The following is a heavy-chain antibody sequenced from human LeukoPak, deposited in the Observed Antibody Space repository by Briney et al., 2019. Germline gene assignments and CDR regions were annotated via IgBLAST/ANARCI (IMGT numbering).Heavy chain of an antibody. J-gene: IGHJ4*02. CDR1: GFTFDDYA. CDR3: AKGFTTVVTTEFDY. CDR2: FDWNSGII. V-gene: IGHV3-9*01. Sequence: GGSLRLSCAASGFTFDDYAMHWVRQAPGKGLGWVSGFDWNSGIIGYADSVKGRFTISRDNAKNSLYLQMNSLRAEDTAFYYCAKGFTTVVTTEFDYWGQGTLVTVSS. D-gene: IGHD4-23*01.